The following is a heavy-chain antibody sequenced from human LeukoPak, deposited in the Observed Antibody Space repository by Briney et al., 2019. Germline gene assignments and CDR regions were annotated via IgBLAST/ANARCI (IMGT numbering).Heavy chain of an antibody. J-gene: IGHJ6*02. CDR3: ARSNPEYSYGQAYYGMDV. V-gene: IGHV3-53*01. Sequence: GGSLRLSCAASGFTVSSNYMSWVRQAPGKGLEWVSVIYSGGSTYYADCVKGRFTISRDNSKNTLCLQMKSLRAEDTAVYYCARSNPEYSYGQAYYGMDVWGQGTTVTVSS. D-gene: IGHD5-18*01. CDR1: GFTVSSNY. CDR2: IYSGGST.